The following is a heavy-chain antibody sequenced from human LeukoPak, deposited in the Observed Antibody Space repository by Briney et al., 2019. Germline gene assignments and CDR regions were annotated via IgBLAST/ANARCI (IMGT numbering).Heavy chain of an antibody. V-gene: IGHV3-11*01. Sequence: GGSLRLSCAASGFTFSDYYMSWIRQAPGKGLEWVSYISSSGSTIYYADSVKGRFTISRDNAKNSLYLQMNSLRAEDTAVYYCARSNIVVVPAAMARPGWFDPWGQGTLVTVSS. CDR3: ARSNIVVVPAAMARPGWFDP. J-gene: IGHJ5*02. CDR1: GFTFSDYY. CDR2: ISSSGSTI. D-gene: IGHD2-2*01.